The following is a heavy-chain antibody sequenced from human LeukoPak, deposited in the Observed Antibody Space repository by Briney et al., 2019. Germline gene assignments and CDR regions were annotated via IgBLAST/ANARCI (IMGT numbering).Heavy chain of an antibody. Sequence: ASVKVSCKASGYTFTGYYMHWVRQAPGQGLEWMGWINPNSGGTNYAQKFQGRVTMTRDTSISTAYMELSRLRSDDTAVYYCAREYSSGWYWFDPWGQGTLVTASS. CDR1: GYTFTGYY. D-gene: IGHD6-19*01. CDR3: AREYSSGWYWFDP. V-gene: IGHV1-2*02. CDR2: INPNSGGT. J-gene: IGHJ5*02.